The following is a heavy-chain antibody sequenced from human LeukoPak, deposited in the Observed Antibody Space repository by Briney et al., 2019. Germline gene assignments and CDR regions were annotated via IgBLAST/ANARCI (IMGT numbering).Heavy chain of an antibody. CDR3: AREGTTVVTRALDY. V-gene: IGHV4-4*07. J-gene: IGHJ4*02. Sequence: SETLSLTCTVSNGSISSYYWSWIRQPAGKGLEWIGRIYTSGNTNYNPSLKSRVTMSVDTSKNQLSLKLSSVTAADTVVYYCAREGTTVVTRALDYWGQGTLVTVSS. CDR2: IYTSGNT. CDR1: NGSISSYY. D-gene: IGHD4-23*01.